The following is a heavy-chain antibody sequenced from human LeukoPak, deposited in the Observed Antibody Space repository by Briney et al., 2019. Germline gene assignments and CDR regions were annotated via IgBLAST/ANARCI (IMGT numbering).Heavy chain of an antibody. CDR3: AREVSYYDSSGTFDY. Sequence: SVKASCKASGGTFSSYAISWVRQAPGQGLEWMGGIIPIFGTANYAQKFQGRVTITADESTSTAYMELSSLRSEDTAVYYCAREVSYYDSSGTFDYWGQGTLVTVSS. V-gene: IGHV1-69*01. CDR2: IIPIFGTA. CDR1: GGTFSSYA. J-gene: IGHJ4*02. D-gene: IGHD3-22*01.